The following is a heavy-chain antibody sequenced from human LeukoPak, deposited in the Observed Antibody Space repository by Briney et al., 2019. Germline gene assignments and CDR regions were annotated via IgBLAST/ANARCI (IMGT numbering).Heavy chain of an antibody. CDR2: IYYSGDT. Sequence: SETLSLTCTVSGGSISNYFWSWIRQSPGKGLEWIGYIYYSGDTNYNPSLKSRVTISVDTSKNQFSLKLTSVTAADTAVYYCARHGTTFDYWGQGTLVTVSS. J-gene: IGHJ4*02. CDR1: GGSISNYF. CDR3: ARHGTTFDY. D-gene: IGHD1/OR15-1a*01. V-gene: IGHV4-59*08.